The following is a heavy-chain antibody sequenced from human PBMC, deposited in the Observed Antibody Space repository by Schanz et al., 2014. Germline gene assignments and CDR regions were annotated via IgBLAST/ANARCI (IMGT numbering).Heavy chain of an antibody. CDR3: ARGTPFLCDY. J-gene: IGHJ4*02. CDR2: ISSTSTYL. Sequence: VQLVESGGGLVKPGGSLRLSCGASGFTFSSYTMKWVRQAPGKGLEWVSSISSTSTYLYYADSVKGRFTISRDSARNSLYLQMSSLRAEDTAVYYCARGTPFLCDYWGQGTLVTVSS. D-gene: IGHD3-16*01. V-gene: IGHV3-21*01. CDR1: GFTFSSYT.